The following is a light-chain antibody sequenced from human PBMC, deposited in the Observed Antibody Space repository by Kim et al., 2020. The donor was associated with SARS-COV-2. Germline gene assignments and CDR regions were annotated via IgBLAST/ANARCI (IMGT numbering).Light chain of an antibody. Sequence: DIVMTQSPDSLAVSLGERATINCKTSQSVLYSSSNKNFLAWYQQKPGQPPKLLFYWASTRQSGVFDRFSGSGSGTDFTLTISSLQAEDVAVYYCRQYYSTPWTFGQGTKVDIK. CDR2: WAS. CDR3: RQYYSTPWT. J-gene: IGKJ1*01. V-gene: IGKV4-1*01. CDR1: QSVLYSSSNKNF.